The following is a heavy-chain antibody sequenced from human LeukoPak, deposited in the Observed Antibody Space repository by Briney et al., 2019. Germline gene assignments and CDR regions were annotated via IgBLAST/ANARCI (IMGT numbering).Heavy chain of an antibody. J-gene: IGHJ4*02. Sequence: KPSETLSLTCTVSGGSISNYYWSWIRQPPGKGLEWIGYIYYSGSTNYNPSLKSRVIISADTSKNQFSLKLSSVAAADTAVYYCARDYGDYFDYWGQGTLVTVSS. CDR3: ARDYGDYFDY. D-gene: IGHD4-17*01. V-gene: IGHV4-59*01. CDR2: IYYSGST. CDR1: GGSISNYY.